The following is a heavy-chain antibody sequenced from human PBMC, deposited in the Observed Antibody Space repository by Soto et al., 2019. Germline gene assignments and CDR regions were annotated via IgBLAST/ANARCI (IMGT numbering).Heavy chain of an antibody. V-gene: IGHV1-3*01. CDR2: INAGNGNT. Sequence: QVQLVQSGAEVKKPGASVKVSCKASGYTFTSYAMHWVRQAPGQRLEWMGWINAGNGNTKYSQKFQGRVTITRDTSASTAYMELSSLRSEDTAVYYCARDHGYSYGYVAFDIWGQGTMVTVSS. D-gene: IGHD5-18*01. J-gene: IGHJ3*02. CDR1: GYTFTSYA. CDR3: ARDHGYSYGYVAFDI.